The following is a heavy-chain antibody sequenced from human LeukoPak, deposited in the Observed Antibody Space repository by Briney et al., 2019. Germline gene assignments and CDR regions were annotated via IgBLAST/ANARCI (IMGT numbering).Heavy chain of an antibody. V-gene: IGHV3-23*01. CDR3: AKDNDRVRGVIITPSGYYNY. Sequence: GGSLRLSCAASGFTFSSYAMSWVRQAPGKGLEWVSAISGSGGSTYYADSVKGRFTISRDNSKNTLYLQMNSLRAEDTAVYYCAKDNDRVRGVIITPSGYYNYWGQGTLVTVSS. CDR2: ISGSGGST. J-gene: IGHJ4*02. CDR1: GFTFSSYA. D-gene: IGHD3-10*01.